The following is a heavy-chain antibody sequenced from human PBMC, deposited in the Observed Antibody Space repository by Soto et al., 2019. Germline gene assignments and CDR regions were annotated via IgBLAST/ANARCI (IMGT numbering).Heavy chain of an antibody. Sequence: SETLSLTCTVSGGSISSYYWSWIRQPPGKGLEWIGYIYYSGSTNYNPSLKSRVTISVDTSKNQFSLKLSSVTAADTAVYYCARELPYGSGSWHWFDPWGQGTLVTVSS. CDR1: GGSISSYY. CDR3: ARELPYGSGSWHWFDP. V-gene: IGHV4-59*01. J-gene: IGHJ5*02. D-gene: IGHD3-10*01. CDR2: IYYSGST.